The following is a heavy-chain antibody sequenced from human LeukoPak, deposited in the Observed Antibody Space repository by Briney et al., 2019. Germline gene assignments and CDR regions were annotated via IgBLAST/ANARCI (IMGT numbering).Heavy chain of an antibody. V-gene: IGHV4-39*07. CDR2: INHSGST. CDR1: GGSISSSSYY. J-gene: IGHJ3*02. D-gene: IGHD4-17*01. CDR3: ARPRGLPVTIPRAFDI. Sequence: SETLSLTCTVSGGSISSSSYYWGWIRQPPGKGLEWFGEINHSGSTNYNPSLKSRVTISVDTSKNQFSLKLSSVTAADTAVYYCARPRGLPVTIPRAFDIWGQGTMVTVSS.